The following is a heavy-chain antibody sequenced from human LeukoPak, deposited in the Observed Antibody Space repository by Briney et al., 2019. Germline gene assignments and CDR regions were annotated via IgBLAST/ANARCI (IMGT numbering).Heavy chain of an antibody. CDR3: ARSRPYGDYPYYFDY. D-gene: IGHD4-17*01. Sequence: GGSLRLSCAASGFTFSSYAMHWVRQAPGKGLEWVAVISYDGSNKYYADSVKGRFTISRDNSKNTLYLQMNSLRAEDTAVYYCARSRPYGDYPYYFDYWGQGTLVTVSS. V-gene: IGHV3-30-3*01. CDR1: GFTFSSYA. CDR2: ISYDGSNK. J-gene: IGHJ4*02.